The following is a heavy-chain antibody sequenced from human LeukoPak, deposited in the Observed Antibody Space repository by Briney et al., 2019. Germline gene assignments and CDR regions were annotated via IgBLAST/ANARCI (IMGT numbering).Heavy chain of an antibody. J-gene: IGHJ6*03. D-gene: IGHD3-22*01. Sequence: VGSLTLSCAASGCTLSSYWMSWVRQAPGKGLEWVANIKQDGSEKYYVHSVKGRFTISRDNAKNSLYLQMSSLRAEDTAVYYCARGQDYDSSGYYPYYMDVWGKGTTVTVSS. CDR3: ARGQDYDSSGYYPYYMDV. V-gene: IGHV3-7*01. CDR1: GCTLSSYW. CDR2: IKQDGSEK.